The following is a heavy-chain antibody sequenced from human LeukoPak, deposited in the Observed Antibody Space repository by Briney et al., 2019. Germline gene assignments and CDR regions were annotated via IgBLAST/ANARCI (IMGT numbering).Heavy chain of an antibody. D-gene: IGHD4-17*01. CDR3: ARVDYGDPNWFDP. CDR1: GGSFRGYY. J-gene: IGHJ5*02. Sequence: SETLSLTCAVYGGSFRGYYWSWIRQPPGKGLEWIGEINHSGSTNYNPSLKSRVTISVDTSKNQFSLKLSSVTAADTAVYYCARVDYGDPNWFDPWGQGTLVTVSS. V-gene: IGHV4-34*01. CDR2: INHSGST.